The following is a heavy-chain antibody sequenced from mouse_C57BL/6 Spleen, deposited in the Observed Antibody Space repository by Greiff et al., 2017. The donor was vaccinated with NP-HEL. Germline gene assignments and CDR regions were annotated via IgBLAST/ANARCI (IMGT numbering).Heavy chain of an antibody. Sequence: QVQLKQSGAELARPGASVKMSCKASGYTFTSYTMHWVKQRPGQGLEWIGYINPSSGYTKYNQKFKDKATLTADKSSSTAYMQLSSLTSEDSAVYYCARGRTGTAYFDYWGQGTTLTVSS. J-gene: IGHJ2*01. CDR2: INPSSGYT. D-gene: IGHD4-1*01. V-gene: IGHV1-4*01. CDR1: GYTFTSYT. CDR3: ARGRTGTAYFDY.